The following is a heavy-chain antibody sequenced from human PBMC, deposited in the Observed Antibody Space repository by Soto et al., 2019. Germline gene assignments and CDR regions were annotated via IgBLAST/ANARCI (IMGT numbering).Heavy chain of an antibody. Sequence: QVQLVQSGAEVKKPGSSVKVSCKASGGTFSSYAIDWVRQAPGQGLEWMGGIIHIVGTADYAQKYQGRVMITADESTSKAYMELRNLRSKDTAVYYCARGQTGGGWGYYFDYWGQGTLVTVSS. CDR3: ARGQTGGGWGYYFDY. D-gene: IGHD3-16*01. CDR2: IIHIVGTA. V-gene: IGHV1-69*12. J-gene: IGHJ4*02. CDR1: GGTFSSYA.